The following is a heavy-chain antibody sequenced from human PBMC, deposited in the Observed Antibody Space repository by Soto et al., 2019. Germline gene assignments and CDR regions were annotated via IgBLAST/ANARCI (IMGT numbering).Heavy chain of an antibody. J-gene: IGHJ6*02. D-gene: IGHD2-21*02. Sequence: QIPLKESGHTLVQPTQTLTLTCTFSGFSLSTSGVGVGWIRQPPVKALEWLALIYWDDDKRYSPSLKSRLTIAKHTSKNQVVLTMTNMGPVDTATYHCARSRCGGDCLRSYSCQCNYGMDVWGQGATVTFAS. CDR2: IYWDDDK. CDR3: ARSRCGGDCLRSYSCQCNYGMDV. V-gene: IGHV2-5*02. CDR1: GFSLSTSGVG.